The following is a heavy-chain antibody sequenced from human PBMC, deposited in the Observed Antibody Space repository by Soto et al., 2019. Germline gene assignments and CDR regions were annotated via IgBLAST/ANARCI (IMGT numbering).Heavy chain of an antibody. V-gene: IGHV3-23*01. CDR1: GFTFNTYP. J-gene: IGHJ6*02. Sequence: GGSLRLSCATSGFTFNTYPMTWVRQAPGKGLEWVASISSTAGRTSSYADSVKGRFATGRDFSDNSVYLEMNNLRADDTAVYFCAKGVLSFHYGMEVWGRGATVTVSS. CDR3: AKGVLSFHYGMEV. CDR2: ISSTAGRTS. D-gene: IGHD3-10*01.